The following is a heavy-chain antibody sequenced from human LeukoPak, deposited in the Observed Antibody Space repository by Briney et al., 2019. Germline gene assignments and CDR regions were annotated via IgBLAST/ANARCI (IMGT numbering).Heavy chain of an antibody. CDR3: ASLYGSGSYTYHWFDP. CDR1: GGSISSGDYY. D-gene: IGHD3-10*01. Sequence: SQTLSLTCTVSGGSISSGDYYWSWIRQPPGKGLEWIGYIYYSGSTYYNPSLKSRVTISVDTSKNQFSLKLSSVTAADTAVYYWASLYGSGSYTYHWFDPWGQGTLVTVSS. CDR2: IYYSGST. J-gene: IGHJ5*02. V-gene: IGHV4-30-4*01.